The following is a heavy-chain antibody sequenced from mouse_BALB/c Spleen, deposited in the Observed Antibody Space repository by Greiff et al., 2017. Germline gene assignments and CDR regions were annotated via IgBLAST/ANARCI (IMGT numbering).Heavy chain of an antibody. J-gene: IGHJ4*01. D-gene: IGHD2-4*01. CDR3: ARAIYYDYDEDYYAMDY. CDR2: ISSGGSYT. V-gene: IGHV5-9-4*01. Sequence: EVHLVESGGGLVKPGGSLKLSCAASGFTFSSYAMSWVRQSPEKRLEWVAEISSGGSYTYYPDTVTGRFTISRDNAKNTLYLEMSSLRSEDTAMYYCARAIYYDYDEDYYAMDYWGQGTSVTVSS. CDR1: GFTFSSYA.